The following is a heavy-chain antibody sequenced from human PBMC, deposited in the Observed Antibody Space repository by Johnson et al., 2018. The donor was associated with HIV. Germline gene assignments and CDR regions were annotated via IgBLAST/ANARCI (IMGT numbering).Heavy chain of an antibody. J-gene: IGHJ3*02. CDR3: ARSYSSLDAFDI. Sequence: QVQLVESGGGVVQPGRSLRLSCTASGFTFSSYAMHWVRQAPGKGLEWVAVISYDGSNKYYADSVKGRVTIFRDNSKNTLYLQMNSLRAEDTAVYYCARSYSSLDAFDIWGQGTMVTVSS. V-gene: IGHV3-30*04. CDR1: GFTFSSYA. CDR2: ISYDGSNK. D-gene: IGHD6-13*01.